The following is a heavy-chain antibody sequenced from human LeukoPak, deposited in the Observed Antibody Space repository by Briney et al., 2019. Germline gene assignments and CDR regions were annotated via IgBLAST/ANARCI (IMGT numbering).Heavy chain of an antibody. Sequence: TGGSLRLSCAASGFTFSSYGMHWVRQAPGKGLEWVAFIRYDGSNKYYADSVKGRFTISRDNSKNTLYLDMNNLRHEDTAVYYCARPAEMVVMTADFDCWGQGTLVTVSP. CDR3: ARPAEMVVMTADFDC. J-gene: IGHJ4*02. V-gene: IGHV3-30*02. CDR2: IRYDGSNK. D-gene: IGHD2-21*02. CDR1: GFTFSSYG.